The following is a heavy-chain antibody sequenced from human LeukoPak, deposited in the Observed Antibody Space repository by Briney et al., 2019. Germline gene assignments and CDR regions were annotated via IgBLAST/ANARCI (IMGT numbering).Heavy chain of an antibody. CDR2: VYYSGST. Sequence: SETLSLTCTVSGGSISSGGYYWSWIRQHPGKGLEWIGYVYYSGSTYNNPSLKSPVTISVDTSKNQFSLKLSSVTAADTAVYYCARARRYSYGYRFDYWGQGTLGTVSS. CDR1: GGSISSGGYY. V-gene: IGHV4-31*01. CDR3: ARARRYSYGYRFDY. J-gene: IGHJ4*02. D-gene: IGHD5-18*01.